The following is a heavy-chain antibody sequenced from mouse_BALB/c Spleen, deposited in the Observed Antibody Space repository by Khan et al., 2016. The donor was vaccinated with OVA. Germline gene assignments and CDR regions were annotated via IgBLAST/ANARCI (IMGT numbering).Heavy chain of an antibody. CDR3: AKQYDVAMDY. Sequence: QIQLVQSGPDLKKPGETVRISCKASGYTFTDYSMNWVKQAPGKDVKWMGWINTETGEPTYADDFKGRFAFSLETSASIAYLQINNLKNEDTATYFGAKQYDVAMDYWGQGTSVTVSA. CDR2: INTETGEP. J-gene: IGHJ4*01. D-gene: IGHD2-14*01. CDR1: GYTFTDYS. V-gene: IGHV9-2-1*01.